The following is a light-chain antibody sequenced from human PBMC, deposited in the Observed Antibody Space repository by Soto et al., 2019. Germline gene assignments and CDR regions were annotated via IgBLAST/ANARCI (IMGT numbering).Light chain of an antibody. Sequence: EIVLTQSPGTVSLSPGERVTLSCRASQSVSSSQLAWYQHKRGQAPRLLIYDASNRATGIPDRFSGSGSGTDSTLTISRLEPEDFGVYFCQQYGTSPSWTFGQGTKVDIK. CDR3: QQYGTSPSWT. CDR2: DAS. J-gene: IGKJ1*01. V-gene: IGKV3-20*01. CDR1: QSVSSSQ.